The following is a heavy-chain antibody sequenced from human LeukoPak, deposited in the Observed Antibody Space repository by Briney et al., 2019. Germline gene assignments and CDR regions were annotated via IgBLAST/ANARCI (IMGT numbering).Heavy chain of an antibody. J-gene: IGHJ5*02. CDR2: ITGRGGTT. D-gene: IGHD1-7*01. Sequence: PGGSLRLSCAASGFTFSTCAMYWVRQAPGKGLDWVSGITGRGGTTYYADSVKGRFTISRDNSKNTLYLQMDSLRAEDTAVYHCAKAPTWNSTNWFDPWGLGTLVTVSS. CDR3: AKAPTWNSTNWFDP. CDR1: GFTFSTCA. V-gene: IGHV3-23*01.